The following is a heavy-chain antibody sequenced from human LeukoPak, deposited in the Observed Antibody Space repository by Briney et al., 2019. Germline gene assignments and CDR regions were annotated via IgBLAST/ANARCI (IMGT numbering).Heavy chain of an antibody. CDR2: ISYDGSNK. D-gene: IGHD3-10*01. CDR1: GFTFSSYG. J-gene: IGHJ3*02. Sequence: GRSLRLSCAASGFTFSSYGMHWVRQAPGKGLEWVAVISYDGSNKYYADSVKGRFTISRDNSKNTLYLQMNSLRAEDTAVYYCAKERSPRGWTSALDAFDIWGQGTMVTVSS. V-gene: IGHV3-30*18. CDR3: AKERSPRGWTSALDAFDI.